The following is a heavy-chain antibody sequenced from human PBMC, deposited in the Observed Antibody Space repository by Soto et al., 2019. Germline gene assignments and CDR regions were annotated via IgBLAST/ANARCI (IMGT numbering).Heavy chain of an antibody. CDR2: IYYSGST. CDR1: VGSVSSGSYY. Sequence: SETLSLTCTFSVGSVSSGSYYCSWTRQPPWKGLEWIGYIYYSGSTNYNPSLKSRVTISVDTSKNQFSLKLSSVTAADTAVYYCARMRSGGYYHTSVAFTMWGEGT. V-gene: IGHV4-61*01. CDR3: ARMRSGGYYHTSVAFTM. J-gene: IGHJ3*02. D-gene: IGHD3-10*01.